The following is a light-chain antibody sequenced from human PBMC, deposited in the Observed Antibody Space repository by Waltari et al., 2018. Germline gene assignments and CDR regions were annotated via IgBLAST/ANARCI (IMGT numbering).Light chain of an antibody. CDR3: YSTDSSGDHGV. J-gene: IGLJ3*02. V-gene: IGLV3-10*01. CDR2: EDT. Sequence: SYELTQQPSVSVSPRHKARITCSGDALLLTHVYWYQQESGHAPVLVIFEDTKRTSGIPERCSGSSSGTTATLTISGAQVEDEADYYCYSTDSSGDHGVFGGGTKLTVL. CDR1: ALLLTH.